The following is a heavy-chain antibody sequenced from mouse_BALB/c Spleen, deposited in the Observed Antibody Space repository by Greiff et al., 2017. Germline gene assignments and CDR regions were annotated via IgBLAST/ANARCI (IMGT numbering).Heavy chain of an antibody. Sequence: EVKVVESGGGLVQPGGSLKLSCAASGFTFSSYGMSWVRQTPDKRLELVATINSNGGSTYYPDSVKGRFTISRDNAKNTLYLQMSSLKSEDTAMYYCARDSLLRLGAMDYWGQGTSVTVSS. V-gene: IGHV5-6-3*01. CDR2: INSNGGST. D-gene: IGHD1-2*01. J-gene: IGHJ4*01. CDR3: ARDSLLRLGAMDY. CDR1: GFTFSSYG.